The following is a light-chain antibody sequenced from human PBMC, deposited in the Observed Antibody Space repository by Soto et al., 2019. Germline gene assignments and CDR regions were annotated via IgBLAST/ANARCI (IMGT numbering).Light chain of an antibody. J-gene: IGKJ1*01. CDR2: DTS. V-gene: IGKV3-20*01. Sequence: EIVLTQSPGTLSLSPGERATLSCRASQSVSSSYLAWYQQTPGQAPRLLVYDTSYRATGVPDRFSGSGSGTDFTLTIRRLEPEDSAVYYCQQYNSSPWTFGQGTKVDIK. CDR1: QSVSSSY. CDR3: QQYNSSPWT.